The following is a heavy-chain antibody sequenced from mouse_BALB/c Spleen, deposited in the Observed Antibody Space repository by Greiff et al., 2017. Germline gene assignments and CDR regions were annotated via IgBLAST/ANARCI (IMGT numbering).Heavy chain of an antibody. Sequence: QVQLKQPGAELVKPGASVKLSCKASGYTFTSYWMHWVKQRPGQGLEWIGEINPSNGRTNYNEKFKSKATLTVDKSSSTAYMQLSSLTSEDSAVYYCARGTTDNWGQGTTLTVSS. CDR1: GYTFTSYW. CDR2: INPSNGRT. J-gene: IGHJ2*01. D-gene: IGHD1-1*01. V-gene: IGHV1S81*02. CDR3: ARGTTDN.